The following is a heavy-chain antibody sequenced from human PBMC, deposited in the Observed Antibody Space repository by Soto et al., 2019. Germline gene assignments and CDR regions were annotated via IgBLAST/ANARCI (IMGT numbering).Heavy chain of an antibody. J-gene: IGHJ6*02. D-gene: IGHD1-26*01. V-gene: IGHV4-59*11. CDR2: IYYRGST. CDR3: ARDGREASGMDV. Sequence: SETLSLTCTVSGGSTSSHYWSWVRQAPGKGLEWIGHIYYRGSTNYNPSLGSRSTISVDTSKNQFSLKLNSVTTADAAVYYCARDGREASGMDVWGQGTKVTVSS. CDR1: GGSTSSHY.